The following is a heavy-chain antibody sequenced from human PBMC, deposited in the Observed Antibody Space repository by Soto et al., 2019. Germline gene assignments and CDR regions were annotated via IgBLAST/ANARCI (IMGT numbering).Heavy chain of an antibody. V-gene: IGHV1-18*01. CDR3: TRDYWRIVGAEFDH. Sequence: QVQLLQSGAEVKKPGASVRVSCTASGYTFTNYGITWVRQAPGQGLEWMGWISAHNGKTDYSPRFQDRLIMTTDTSSSTSYMQLRSLRSDDTAVYYCTRDYWRIVGAEFDHWCQGTLLTVSS. J-gene: IGHJ4*02. CDR1: GYTFTNYG. CDR2: ISAHNGKT. D-gene: IGHD1-26*01.